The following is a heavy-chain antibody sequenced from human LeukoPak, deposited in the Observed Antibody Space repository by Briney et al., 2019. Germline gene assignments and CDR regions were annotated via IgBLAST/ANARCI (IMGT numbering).Heavy chain of an antibody. CDR1: GGSISSSNW. J-gene: IGHJ4*02. CDR3: ASLAYCGGDCYPYYFDY. V-gene: IGHV4-4*02. CDR2: IYHSGST. Sequence: SGTLSLTCAVSGGSISSSNWWSWVRQPPGKGLEWIGEIYHSGSTNYNPSLKSRVTISVDKSKNQFSLKLSSVTAADTAMYYCASLAYCGGDCYPYYFDYWGQGTLVTVSS. D-gene: IGHD2-21*02.